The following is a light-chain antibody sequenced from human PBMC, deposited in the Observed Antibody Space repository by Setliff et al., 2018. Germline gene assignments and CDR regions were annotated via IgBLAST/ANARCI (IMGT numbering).Light chain of an antibody. CDR3: TAYTSGTTDV. CDR1: SSDVGSYDL. CDR2: GVS. J-gene: IGLJ1*01. Sequence: QSALAQPASVSGSPGQSITISCSGTSSDVGSYDLVSWYQQHPGKAPKLIIYGVSNRPSGVSSRFSGSKSGNTASLTISGLQTEDEADYYCTAYTSGTTDVFGTGTKGTV. V-gene: IGLV2-14*03.